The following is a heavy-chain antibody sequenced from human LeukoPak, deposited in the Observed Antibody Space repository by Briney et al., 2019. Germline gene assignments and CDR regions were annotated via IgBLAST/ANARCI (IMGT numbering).Heavy chain of an antibody. D-gene: IGHD3-22*01. CDR3: ARELRVYYYDSSGYYYGSNWFDP. CDR1: GGAFSGYY. CDR2: INHSGST. Sequence: SETLSLTCAVDGGAFSGYYWSWIRQPPGKGLEWIGEINHSGSTNYNPSLKSRVTISVDTSKNQFSLKLSSVTAADTAVYYCARELRVYYYDSSGYYYGSNWFDPWGQGTLVTVSS. J-gene: IGHJ5*02. V-gene: IGHV4-34*01.